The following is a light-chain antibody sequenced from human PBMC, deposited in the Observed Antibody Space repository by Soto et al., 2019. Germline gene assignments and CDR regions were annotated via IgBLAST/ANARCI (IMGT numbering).Light chain of an antibody. CDR1: QSISNY. CDR2: AAS. CDR3: QQSYSTPRT. Sequence: DLRMTQSPSSLSASVGDRVTITCRASQSISNYLNWYQQKPGKAPKLLMYAASSLQSGVPSRFSGSGSGTDFTLTISSLQPEDFATYYCQQSYSTPRTFGQGTKVEIK. V-gene: IGKV1-39*01. J-gene: IGKJ1*01.